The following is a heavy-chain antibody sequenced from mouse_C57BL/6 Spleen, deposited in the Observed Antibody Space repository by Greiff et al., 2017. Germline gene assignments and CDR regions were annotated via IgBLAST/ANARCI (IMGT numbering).Heavy chain of an antibody. Sequence: QVQLQQPGAELVMPGASVKLSCKASGYTFTSYWMHWVKQRPGQGLEWIGEIDPSDSYTNYNQKFKGKSTLTVDKSSSTAYMQLSSLTSEDSAVYYCARQGYYFDDWGQGTTRTVSS. D-gene: IGHD3-2*02. J-gene: IGHJ2*01. CDR1: GYTFTSYW. V-gene: IGHV1-69*01. CDR3: ARQGYYFDD. CDR2: IDPSDSYT.